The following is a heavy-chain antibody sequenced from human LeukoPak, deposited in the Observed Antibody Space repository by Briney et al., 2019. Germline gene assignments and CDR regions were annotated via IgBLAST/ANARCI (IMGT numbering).Heavy chain of an antibody. CDR3: ARTRLLGATTNPDWFDP. D-gene: IGHD1-26*01. J-gene: IGHJ5*02. CDR2: IYYSGST. V-gene: IGHV4-39*01. Sequence: KASETLSLTCTVSGGSISSSSYYWGWIRQPPGKGLEWIGSIYYSGSTYYNPSLKSRVTISVDTSKNQFSLKLSSVTAADTAVYYCARTRLLGATTNPDWFDPWGQGTLVTVSS. CDR1: GGSISSSSYY.